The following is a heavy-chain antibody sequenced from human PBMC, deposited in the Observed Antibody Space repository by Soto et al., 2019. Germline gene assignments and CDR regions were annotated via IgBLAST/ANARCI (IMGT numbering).Heavy chain of an antibody. CDR3: ARTFDYYGMDV. CDR1: GYSIASGYY. J-gene: IGHJ6*02. CDR2: IYHAGSV. V-gene: IGHV4-38-2*01. Sequence: PSETLSLTCAVSGYSIASGYYWAWIRQSPGKGLEWIGSIYHAGSVYYNPSLNGRVALSMDTSKNHFSLKLTSVTAADTAVYYCARTFDYYGMDVWGQGTTVTVPS.